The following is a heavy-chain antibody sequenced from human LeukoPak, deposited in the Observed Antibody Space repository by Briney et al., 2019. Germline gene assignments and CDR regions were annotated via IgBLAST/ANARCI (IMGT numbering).Heavy chain of an antibody. V-gene: IGHV4-61*02. D-gene: IGHD3-22*01. Sequence: SETLSLTCTVSGGSISSGSYYWSWIRQPAGKGLEWIGRIYTSGSTNYNPSLKSRVTISVDTSKNQFSLKLSSVTAADTAVYYCARDSYYYDRSGYAFDIWGQGTMVTVSS. CDR2: IYTSGST. J-gene: IGHJ3*02. CDR1: GGSISSGSYY. CDR3: ARDSYYYDRSGYAFDI.